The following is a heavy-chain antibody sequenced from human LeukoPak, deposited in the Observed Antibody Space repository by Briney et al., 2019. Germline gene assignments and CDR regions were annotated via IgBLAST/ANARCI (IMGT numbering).Heavy chain of an antibody. CDR3: AKDQKSIAATGYDY. CDR1: GFTFANYA. CDR2: ICGSGGST. J-gene: IGHJ4*02. D-gene: IGHD6-13*01. V-gene: IGHV3-23*01. Sequence: GGSLRLSCAASGFTFANYAMSWVRQGPGKGLEWVSTICGSGGSTYYADSVKGRFTISRDNSKNTLFLQMNSLRADDTAVYFCAKDQKSIAATGYDYWGQGTLVTVSS.